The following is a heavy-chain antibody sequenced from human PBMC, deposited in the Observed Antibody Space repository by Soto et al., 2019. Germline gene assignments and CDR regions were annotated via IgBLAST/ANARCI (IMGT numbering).Heavy chain of an antibody. J-gene: IGHJ5*02. CDR1: GGSISSDGHH. CDR3: ARDRGEITLEFDP. V-gene: IGHV4-31*03. Sequence: SGTLSLTCTVSGGSISSDGHHWNWIRQHPGKGLEWIGYIYYSGNTYYNPSLKSRVSISVDTSKNQFSLKLSSVTAADTAVYYCARDRGEITLEFDPWGQRTLVTVSS. CDR2: IYYSGNT. D-gene: IGHD3-10*01.